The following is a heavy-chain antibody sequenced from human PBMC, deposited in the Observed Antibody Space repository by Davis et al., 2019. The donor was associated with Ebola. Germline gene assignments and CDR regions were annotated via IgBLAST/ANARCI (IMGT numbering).Heavy chain of an antibody. V-gene: IGHV3-7*03. CDR1: GFTFSESW. J-gene: IGHJ5*02. CDR3: AREFGVVTP. Sequence: GGSLRLSCAASGFTFSESWMSWVRQAPGKGLEWVANIKQDGSEKYYVDSVKGRFTISRDNAKNSLYLQMNSLRAEDTAVYYCAREFGVVTPWGQGTLVTVSS. CDR2: IKQDGSEK. D-gene: IGHD3-3*01.